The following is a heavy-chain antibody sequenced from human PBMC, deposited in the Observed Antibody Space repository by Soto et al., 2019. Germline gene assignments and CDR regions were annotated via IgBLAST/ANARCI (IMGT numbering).Heavy chain of an antibody. CDR1: GGTFSSYT. J-gene: IGHJ3*02. D-gene: IGHD3-3*01. Sequence: SVKVSCKASGGTFSSYTISWVRQAPGQGLEWMGRIIPILGIANYAQNFQGRVTITADKSTSTAYMELSSLRSEDTAVYYCARGATIFGVVPVVSAFDIWGQGTMVTVSS. CDR2: IIPILGIA. V-gene: IGHV1-69*02. CDR3: ARGATIFGVVPVVSAFDI.